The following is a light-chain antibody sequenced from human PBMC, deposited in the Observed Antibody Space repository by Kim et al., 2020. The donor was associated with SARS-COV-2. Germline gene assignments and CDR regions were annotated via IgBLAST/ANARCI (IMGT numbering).Light chain of an antibody. V-gene: IGKV3-15*01. CDR1: QSVSSH. Sequence: VSLAERAALSCRASQSVSSHLAWYQLKPGQAPRLLIYDASTRATGSPARFSGSGSGTEFTLTINSLQSEDFAVYYCQQYHDWPPYTFGQGTKLEI. CDR2: DAS. J-gene: IGKJ2*01. CDR3: QQYHDWPPYT.